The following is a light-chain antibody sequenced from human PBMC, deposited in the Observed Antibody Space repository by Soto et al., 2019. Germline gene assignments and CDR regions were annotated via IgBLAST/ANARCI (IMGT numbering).Light chain of an antibody. CDR2: EVN. CDR1: SSDVGAFNY. Sequence: QSALTQPPSVSGSPGQSVTISCTGTSSDVGAFNYVSWYQHHPGKVPKFLIYEVNKRPSGVPDRFSGSKSGNTASLTVSGLQPEEEAEYFCSSFVDGTSYVFGTGTKLTVL. J-gene: IGLJ1*01. V-gene: IGLV2-8*01. CDR3: SSFVDGTSYV.